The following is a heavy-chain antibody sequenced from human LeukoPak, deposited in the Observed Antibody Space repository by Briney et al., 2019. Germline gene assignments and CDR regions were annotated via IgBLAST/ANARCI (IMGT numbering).Heavy chain of an antibody. J-gene: IGHJ4*02. D-gene: IGHD5-24*01. CDR1: GFTFSSYA. CDR2: ISYDGSNK. V-gene: IGHV3-30*04. CDR3: ARVPGRDGNILDY. Sequence: TGGSLRLSCAASGFTFSSYAMHWVRQAPGKGLEWVAVISYDGSNKYYADSVKGRFTISRDNSKNTLYLQMNSLRAEDTAVYYCARVPGRDGNILDYGGEGTLVTVS.